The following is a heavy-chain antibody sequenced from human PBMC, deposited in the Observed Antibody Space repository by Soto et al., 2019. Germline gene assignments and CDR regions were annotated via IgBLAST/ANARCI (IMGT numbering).Heavy chain of an antibody. J-gene: IGHJ6*02. D-gene: IGHD3-3*01. CDR3: ARGIYYDFWSGYRLDHDYGMDV. CDR2: IYYSGST. Sequence: SETLSLTCTVSGGSISSCGYYWSWIRQHPGKGLEWIGYIYYSGSTYYNPSLKSRVTISVDTSKNQFSLKLSSVTAADTAVYYCARGIYYDFWSGYRLDHDYGMDVWGQGTTVTVSS. V-gene: IGHV4-31*03. CDR1: GGSISSCGYY.